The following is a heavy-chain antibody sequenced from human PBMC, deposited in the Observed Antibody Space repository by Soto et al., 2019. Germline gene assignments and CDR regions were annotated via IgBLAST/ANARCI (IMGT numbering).Heavy chain of an antibody. CDR3: ARVPSYSTLDY. J-gene: IGHJ4*02. CDR1: GYTFTSYD. D-gene: IGHD2-21*01. CDR2: MNPNSGNT. V-gene: IGHV1-8*01. Sequence: ASVKVSCKASGYTFTSYDINWVRQATGQGLEWMGWMNPNSGNTGYSQKFQGRVTMTTDTSTSTAYMELRSLRSDDTAVYYCARVPSYSTLDYWGQGTLVTVSS.